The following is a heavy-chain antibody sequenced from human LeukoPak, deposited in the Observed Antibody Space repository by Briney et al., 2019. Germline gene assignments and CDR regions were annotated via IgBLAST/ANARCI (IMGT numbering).Heavy chain of an antibody. V-gene: IGHV4-59*12. J-gene: IGHJ6*03. CDR3: ARYGAYCSSTSCYYYYYYMDV. CDR1: GGSISSYY. CDR2: IYYSGST. D-gene: IGHD2-2*01. Sequence: SETLSLTCTVSGGSISSYYWSWIRQPPGKGLEWIGYIYYSGSTNYNPSLKSRVTISVDTSKNQFSLKLSSVTAADTAVYYCARYGAYCSSTSCYYYYYYMDVWGKGTTVTVSS.